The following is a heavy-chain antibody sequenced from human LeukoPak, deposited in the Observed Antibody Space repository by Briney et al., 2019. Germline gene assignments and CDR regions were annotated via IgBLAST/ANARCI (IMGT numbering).Heavy chain of an antibody. Sequence: GGSLRLSCAASGFTVSSNYMSWVRQAPGKGLEWVAVISYDGSSKYYADSVKGRFTVSRDNSKNTLYLQMNSLRAEDTAVYYCAKDHDIVLTTGLGYWGQGTLVAVSS. CDR3: AKDHDIVLTTGLGY. J-gene: IGHJ4*02. V-gene: IGHV3-30*18. CDR1: GFTVSSNY. CDR2: ISYDGSSK. D-gene: IGHD5-12*01.